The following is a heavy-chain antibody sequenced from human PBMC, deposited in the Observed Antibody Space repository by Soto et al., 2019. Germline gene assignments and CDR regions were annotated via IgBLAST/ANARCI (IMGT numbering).Heavy chain of an antibody. CDR2: IYYTGDT. CDR1: SGSISSTTHY. V-gene: IGHV4-39*01. Sequence: SETLSLTCSVSSGSISSTTHYWGWIRQPPGKGLEWIGSIYYTGDTYYSPSLKTRVTISVDTSQNQFSLRLSSVTAADTAVYYCSRHVGYHYYMYVWGQGTTVPVSS. J-gene: IGHJ6*03. CDR3: SRHVGYHYYMYV.